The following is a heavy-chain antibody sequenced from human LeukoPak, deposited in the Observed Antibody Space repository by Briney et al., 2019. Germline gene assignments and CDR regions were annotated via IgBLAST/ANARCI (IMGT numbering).Heavy chain of an antibody. D-gene: IGHD3-3*01. V-gene: IGHV4-59*12. CDR1: GGSITGYY. CDR2: VYYSGGT. CDR3: ARDWRDYDYLGDYYYYMDV. Sequence: SETLSLTCTVSGGSITGYYWSWILQPTGKGLEWIGYVYYSGGTLYNPSLKSRVTISVDTSKNQFSLKLSSVTAADTAVYYCARDWRDYDYLGDYYYYMDVWGKGTTVTVSS. J-gene: IGHJ6*03.